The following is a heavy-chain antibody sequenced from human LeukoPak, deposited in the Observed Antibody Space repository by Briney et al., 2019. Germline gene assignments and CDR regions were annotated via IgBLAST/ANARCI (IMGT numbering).Heavy chain of an antibody. V-gene: IGHV1-69*01. Sequence: ASVKASCKASGGTFSSYAISWVRQAPGQGLEWMGGIIPIFGTANYAQKFQGRVTITADESTSTAYMELSSLRSEDTAVYYCASHDYSNFGSYDYWGQGTLVTVSS. CDR2: IIPIFGTA. D-gene: IGHD4-11*01. CDR1: GGTFSSYA. J-gene: IGHJ4*02. CDR3: ASHDYSNFGSYDY.